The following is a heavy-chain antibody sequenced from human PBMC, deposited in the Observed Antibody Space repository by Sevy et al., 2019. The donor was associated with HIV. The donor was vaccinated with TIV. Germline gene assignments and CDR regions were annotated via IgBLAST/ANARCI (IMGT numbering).Heavy chain of an antibody. J-gene: IGHJ4*02. Sequence: SETLSLTCTVSGGSISSGDYYWSWIRQPPGKGLEWIGYIYYSGSTYYNPSLKSRVTISVDTSKNQFSLKQSSVTAADTAVYYCARGTVFLWFGELLTIGGYFDYWGQGTLVTVSS. V-gene: IGHV4-30-4*01. CDR2: IYYSGST. CDR1: GGSISSGDYY. D-gene: IGHD3-10*01. CDR3: ARGTVFLWFGELLTIGGYFDY.